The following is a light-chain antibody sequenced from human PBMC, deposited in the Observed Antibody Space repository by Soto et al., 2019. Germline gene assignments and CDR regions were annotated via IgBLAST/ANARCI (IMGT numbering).Light chain of an antibody. Sequence: DIVKTPSPATLSVSPMERATLSCRASQSVSSNLAWYQQKPGHAPRLLLYGASTRATGIPARFSGSGSWTDFTLTISSLEPEDFAVYYCQQYNNWPPYTFGQGTRLEIK. CDR1: QSVSSN. CDR2: GAS. J-gene: IGKJ5*01. V-gene: IGKV3-15*01. CDR3: QQYNNWPPYT.